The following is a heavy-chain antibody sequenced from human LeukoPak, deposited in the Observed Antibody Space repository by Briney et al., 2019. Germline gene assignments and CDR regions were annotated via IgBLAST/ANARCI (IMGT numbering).Heavy chain of an antibody. Sequence: GGSLRLSCAASGFTFTCCWMSWVRQTAGKGLEWVASIKQDGREKFYADSVKGRFTISRDNAKNSLYLQVNSLRAEDTAVYYCARVPGRTRYFDSWGQGILVTVSS. D-gene: IGHD1-26*01. CDR1: GFTFTCCW. J-gene: IGHJ4*02. CDR3: ARVPGRTRYFDS. V-gene: IGHV3-7*01. CDR2: IKQDGREK.